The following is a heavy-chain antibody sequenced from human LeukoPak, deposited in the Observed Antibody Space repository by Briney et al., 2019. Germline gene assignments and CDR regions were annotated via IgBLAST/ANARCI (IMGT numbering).Heavy chain of an antibody. CDR2: IYTSGST. J-gene: IGHJ4*02. V-gene: IGHV4-61*02. D-gene: IGHD6-13*01. CDR1: GGSISSASYY. Sequence: SQTLSLTCTVSGGSISSASYYWSWIRQPAGKGLEWIGRIYTSGSTNYNPSLKSRVAISVDTSKNQFSLKLSSVTAADTAVYYCAMRERLAAAFDYWGQGTLVTVSS. CDR3: AMRERLAAAFDY.